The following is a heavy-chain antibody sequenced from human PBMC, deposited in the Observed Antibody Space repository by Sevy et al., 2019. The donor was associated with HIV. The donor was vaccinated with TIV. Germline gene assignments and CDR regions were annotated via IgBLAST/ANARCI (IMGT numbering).Heavy chain of an antibody. V-gene: IGHV3-23*01. D-gene: IGHD6-13*01. J-gene: IGHJ6*02. CDR1: GFTFSTYA. CDR3: AKGDSTFYGLDV. CDR2: ISGSGGST. Sequence: GGSLRLSCAASGFTFSTYAMSWVRQAPGKGLEWVSAISGSGGSTYYAHSLQGRFTIFRDNSKNTLSLQMNSLRAEDTAVYYCAKGDSTFYGLDVWGQGTTVTVSS.